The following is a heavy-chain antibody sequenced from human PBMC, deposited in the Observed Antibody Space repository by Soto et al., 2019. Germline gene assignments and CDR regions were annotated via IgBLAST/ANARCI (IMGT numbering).Heavy chain of an antibody. CDR1: GGSISSYY. CDR3: ARDYSSSWYYFDY. D-gene: IGHD6-13*01. CDR2: IYYSGST. Sequence: SETLSLTCTVSGGSISSYYWSWIRQPPGKGLEWIGYIYYSGSTNYNPSLKSRVTISVDTSKNQFSLKLSSVTAADTAVYYCARDYSSSWYYFDYWGQGTLGTVSS. V-gene: IGHV4-59*01. J-gene: IGHJ4*02.